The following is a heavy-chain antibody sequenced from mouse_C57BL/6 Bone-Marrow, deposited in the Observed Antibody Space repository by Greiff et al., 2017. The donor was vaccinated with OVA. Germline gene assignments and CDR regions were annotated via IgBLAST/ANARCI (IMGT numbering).Heavy chain of an antibody. V-gene: IGHV2-9-1*01. CDR2: IWPGGGT. CDR3: ARNLYDGYYPFDY. CDR1: GFSLTSYA. J-gene: IGHJ2*01. D-gene: IGHD2-3*01. Sequence: VKLMESGPGLVAPSQSLSISCTVSGFSLTSYAISWVRQPPGKGLEWLGVIWPGGGTNYNSALKSRLSSSKDNSKNQVFLKMNSLQTDDTARYYCARNLYDGYYPFDYWGQGTTLTVSS.